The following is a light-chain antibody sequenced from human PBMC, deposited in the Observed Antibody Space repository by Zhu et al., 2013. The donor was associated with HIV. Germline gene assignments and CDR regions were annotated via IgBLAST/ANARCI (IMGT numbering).Light chain of an antibody. CDR2: GNS. CDR1: SSNIGAGYD. CDR3: QSFDSTLSGSGV. V-gene: IGLV1-40*01. Sequence: QSVLTQPPSVSGAPGQRVTISCTGSSSNIGAGYDVHWYQQLPGTAPKLLIYGNSNRPSGVPDRFSGSKSGTSASLAITGLQAEDEADYYCQSFDSTLSGSGVFGGGT. J-gene: IGLJ2*01.